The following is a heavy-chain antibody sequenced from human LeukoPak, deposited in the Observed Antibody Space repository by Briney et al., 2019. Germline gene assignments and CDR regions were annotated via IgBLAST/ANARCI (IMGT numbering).Heavy chain of an antibody. Sequence: GASVKVSCKASGYTFTSYDINWVRQATGQGLEWMGWINPNSGGTNYAQKFQGRVTMTRDTSISTAYMELSRLRSDDTAVYYCARSIAAAGFDPWGQGTLVTVSS. CDR2: INPNSGGT. J-gene: IGHJ5*02. D-gene: IGHD6-13*01. V-gene: IGHV1-2*02. CDR1: GYTFTSYD. CDR3: ARSIAAAGFDP.